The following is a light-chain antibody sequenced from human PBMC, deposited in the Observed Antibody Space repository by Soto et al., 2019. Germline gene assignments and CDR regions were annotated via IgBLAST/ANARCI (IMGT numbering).Light chain of an antibody. J-gene: IGKJ3*01. CDR1: QSISSH. V-gene: IGKV1-39*01. Sequence: DLPMTQSPSSLSASVGDRGTITCRASQSISSHLNWYQQKPGKAPQLLIYEASSLQGGVPSRFSGSGSGTAFTLTISRLQADDFAIYYCQQRYSMPLTFGPGTRVDIK. CDR2: EAS. CDR3: QQRYSMPLT.